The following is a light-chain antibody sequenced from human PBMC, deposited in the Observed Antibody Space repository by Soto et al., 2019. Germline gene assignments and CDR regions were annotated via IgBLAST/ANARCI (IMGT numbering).Light chain of an antibody. CDR3: AYRA. CDR1: QSVNSN. J-gene: IGKJ1*01. V-gene: IGKV3-15*01. CDR2: GAY. Sequence: ELVMTQSPTTLSVSPGERATLSCRASQSVNSNLAWYQQKPGQAPRLLIYGAYTRATGIPARFSGSGSGTDFTLTISRLEPEDFAVYYCAYRAFGQGTKVEIK.